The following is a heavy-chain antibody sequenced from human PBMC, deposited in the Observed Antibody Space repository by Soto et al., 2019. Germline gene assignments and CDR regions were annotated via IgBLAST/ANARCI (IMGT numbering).Heavy chain of an antibody. V-gene: IGHV1-69*13. CDR2: IIPIFGTA. CDR1: GGTFSSYA. J-gene: IGHJ4*02. CDR3: ARGVGGSYYYDSSGYYPDY. Sequence: ASVKVSCKASGGTFSSYAISWVRQAPGQGLEWMGGIIPIFGTANYAQKFQGRVTITADESTSTAYMELSSLRSEDTAVYYCARGVGGSYYYDSSGYYPDYWGQGTLVTVSS. D-gene: IGHD3-22*01.